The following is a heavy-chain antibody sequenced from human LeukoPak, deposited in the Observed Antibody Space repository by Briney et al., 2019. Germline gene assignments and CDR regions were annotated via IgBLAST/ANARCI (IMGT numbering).Heavy chain of an antibody. J-gene: IGHJ5*01. CDR3: ARDRVATIFTYHPMFDS. CDR1: RFTFSVYW. CDR2: INPDESDK. D-gene: IGHD3-10*02. V-gene: IGHV3-74*01. Sequence: GGSLRLSCAASRFTFSVYWMHWVRQAPGKGLEWVSRINPDESDKAYADSVKGRFTISRDNAKNTLYLQMNSLRAEDTAVYYCARDRVATIFTYHPMFDSWGPGTLVTVSS.